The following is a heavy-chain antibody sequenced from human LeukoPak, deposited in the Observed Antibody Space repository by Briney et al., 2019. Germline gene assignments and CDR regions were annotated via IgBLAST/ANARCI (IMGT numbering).Heavy chain of an antibody. CDR2: INPSGGST. CDR1: GYTFTSYY. J-gene: IGHJ4*02. Sequence: GASVKVSCKASGYTFTSYYVHWVRRAPGEGLEWMGIINPSGGSTIYAQKFQGRVTMTWDMSASTVYMELSSLRSEDTAVYYCARSHYSRGWEYFDYWGQGTLVTVSS. CDR3: ARSHYSRGWEYFDY. D-gene: IGHD6-19*01. V-gene: IGHV1-46*01.